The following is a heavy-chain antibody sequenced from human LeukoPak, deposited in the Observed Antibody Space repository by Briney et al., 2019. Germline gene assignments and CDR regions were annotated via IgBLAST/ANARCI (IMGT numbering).Heavy chain of an antibody. J-gene: IGHJ4*02. D-gene: IGHD3-9*01. CDR1: GGSISSSSYY. CDR3: AREPTGPAPDY. V-gene: IGHV4-39*02. CDR2: IYYSGST. Sequence: PSETLSLTCTVSGGSISSSSYYWGWLRQPPGRGLEWIGSIYYSGSTYYNPSLKSRVTISVDTSKNQFSLKLSSVTAADTAVYYCAREPTGPAPDYWGQGTLVTVSS.